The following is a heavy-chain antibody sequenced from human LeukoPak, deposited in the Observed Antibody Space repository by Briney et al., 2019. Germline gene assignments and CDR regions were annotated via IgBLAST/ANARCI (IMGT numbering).Heavy chain of an antibody. CDR1: GGSFSGYY. CDR3: ARHGLRFLEWFSKWFDP. J-gene: IGHJ5*02. CDR2: INHSGST. Sequence: SETLSLTCAVYGGSFSGYYWSWIRQPPGKGLEWIGEINHSGSTNYNPSLKSRVTISVDTSKNQFSLKLSSVTAADTAVYYCARHGLRFLEWFSKWFDPWGQGTLVTVSS. D-gene: IGHD3-3*01. V-gene: IGHV4-34*01.